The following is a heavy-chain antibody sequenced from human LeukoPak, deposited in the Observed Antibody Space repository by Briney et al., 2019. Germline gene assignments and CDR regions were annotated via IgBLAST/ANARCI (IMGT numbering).Heavy chain of an antibody. J-gene: IGHJ4*02. V-gene: IGHV3-30*02. Sequence: GGSRRLSCAASGFTFSSYGMHWVRQAPGKGLEWVAFVQYDGSNKYYADSVKGRFTISRDNSKNTLYLQMNSLRAEDTAVYYCAKDQGTGTPNYWGQGTLVTVSS. CDR2: VQYDGSNK. D-gene: IGHD1-7*01. CDR1: GFTFSSYG. CDR3: AKDQGTGTPNY.